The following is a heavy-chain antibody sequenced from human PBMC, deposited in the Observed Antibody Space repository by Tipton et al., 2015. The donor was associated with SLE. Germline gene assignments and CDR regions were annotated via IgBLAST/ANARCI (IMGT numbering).Heavy chain of an antibody. Sequence: SLTCAVSGYSISSGYYWGWIRQPPGKGLEWIGSIYHSGSTYYNPSLKSRVTISVDTSKNQFSLKLSSVTAADTAVYYCASAVVVNNDWYFDLWGRGTLVTVSS. J-gene: IGHJ2*01. CDR2: IYHSGST. V-gene: IGHV4-38-2*01. CDR1: GYSISSGYY. D-gene: IGHD3-22*01. CDR3: ASAVVVNNDWYFDL.